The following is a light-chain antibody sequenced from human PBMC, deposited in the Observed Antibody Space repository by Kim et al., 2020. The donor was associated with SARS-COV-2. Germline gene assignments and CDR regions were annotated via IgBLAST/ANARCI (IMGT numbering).Light chain of an antibody. J-gene: IGLJ1*01. CDR1: KLGDRY. CDR2: QDT. CDR3: QAWDSSTYV. V-gene: IGLV3-1*01. Sequence: SYELTQPPSVSVSPGQTASITCSGDKLGDRYACWHQQKPGQSPVLVIYQDTKRPSGIPERFSGSNSGNTATLTISGTQAMDEADYYCQAWDSSTYVFGT.